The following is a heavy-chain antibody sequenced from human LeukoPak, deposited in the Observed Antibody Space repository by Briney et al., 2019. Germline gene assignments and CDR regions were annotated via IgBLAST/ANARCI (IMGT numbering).Heavy chain of an antibody. CDR1: GYTFTSYG. J-gene: IGHJ4*02. CDR3: AGALRYFDWPY. CDR2: ISAYNGNT. D-gene: IGHD3-9*01. V-gene: IGHV1-18*01. Sequence: GASVKVSCKASGYTFTSYGISWVGQAPGQGLEWMGWISAYNGNTNYAQKLQGRVTMTTDTSTSTAYMELRSLRSDDTAVYYCAGALRYFDWPYWGQGTLVTVSS.